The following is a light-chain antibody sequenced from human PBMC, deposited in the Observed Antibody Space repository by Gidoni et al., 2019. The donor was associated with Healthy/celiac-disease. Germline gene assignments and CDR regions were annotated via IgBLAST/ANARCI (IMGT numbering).Light chain of an antibody. CDR3: QQRYSTPLT. V-gene: IGKV1-39*01. CDR1: QSISSY. CDR2: AAS. J-gene: IGKJ4*01. Sequence: DIQMTQSPSSLSASVGDRVTITCRASQSISSYLDWYQQKPGKAPKLLIYAASSLQSGVPSRFSGSGSGTDFTPTISSLQHEDFATSYCQQRYSTPLTFGGGTKVEIK.